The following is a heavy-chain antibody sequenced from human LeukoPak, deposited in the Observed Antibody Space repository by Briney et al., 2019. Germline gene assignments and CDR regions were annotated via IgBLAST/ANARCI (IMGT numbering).Heavy chain of an antibody. D-gene: IGHD1-26*01. Sequence: GGSLRLSCAASGFTFSSYWMHWVRQAPGKGLVWVSHINGDGSTIRYAGSVEGRFTISRDNAKNTLHLQMNSLRAEDTAVYYCVRVVHSWDLGYWGQGTLVTVSS. CDR2: INGDGSTI. CDR1: GFTFSSYW. V-gene: IGHV3-74*01. J-gene: IGHJ4*02. CDR3: VRVVHSWDLGY.